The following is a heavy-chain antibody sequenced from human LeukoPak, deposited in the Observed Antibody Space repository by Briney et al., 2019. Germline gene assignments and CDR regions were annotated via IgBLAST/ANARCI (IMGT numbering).Heavy chain of an antibody. CDR1: GGSFSGYY. CDR2: ISHGGST. J-gene: IGHJ4*02. D-gene: IGHD3-22*01. Sequence: SETLSLTCAVYGGSFSGYYWSWIRQPPGKGLEWIGEISHGGSTIYNPSLKSRVTISVDTSKNQFSLKLSSVTAADTAVYYCAAYYDSSGCFDCWGQGTLVTVSS. CDR3: AAYYDSSGCFDC. V-gene: IGHV4-34*01.